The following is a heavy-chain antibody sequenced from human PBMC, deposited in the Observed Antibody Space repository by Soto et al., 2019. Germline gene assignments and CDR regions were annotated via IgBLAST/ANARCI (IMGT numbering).Heavy chain of an antibody. Sequence: GVSLRLSCAASGFTFDDYAMHWVRQAPGKGLEWVSGISWNSGSIGYADSVKGRFTISRDDSKNSLYLQMNSLETEDTAVYYCVRVPLVASAAAPRGWFDPWGQGTLVTVSS. V-gene: IGHV3-9*01. CDR3: VRVPLVASAAAPRGWFDP. J-gene: IGHJ5*02. D-gene: IGHD2-15*01. CDR2: ISWNSGSI. CDR1: GFTFDDYA.